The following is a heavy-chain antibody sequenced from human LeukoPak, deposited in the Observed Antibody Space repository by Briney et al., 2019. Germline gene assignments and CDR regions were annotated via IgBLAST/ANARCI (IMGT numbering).Heavy chain of an antibody. J-gene: IGHJ4*02. CDR3: AKGTESGWYAYFDY. Sequence: GGSLRLSCAASEFTFSHYGMHWVRQAPGKGLEWVAVIWYDGGNKYFADSVKGRFTISRDNSKNTVYLQMNSLRVEDTAVYYCAKGTESGWYAYFDYWGQGTLVTVSS. CDR2: IWYDGGNK. CDR1: EFTFSHYG. V-gene: IGHV3-33*06. D-gene: IGHD6-19*01.